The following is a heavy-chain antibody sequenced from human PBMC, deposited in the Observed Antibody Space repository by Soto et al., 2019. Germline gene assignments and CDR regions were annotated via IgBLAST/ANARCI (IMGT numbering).Heavy chain of an antibody. Sequence: PGGSLRLSCAASGFTFSDYYMSWIRQAPGKGLEWVSYISSSGSTIYYADSVKGRFTISRDNAKNSLYLQMNSLRADDTAVYYCARDRGGCSSASCRNNYYYGMDVWGQGTTVTVSS. J-gene: IGHJ6*02. D-gene: IGHD2-2*01. CDR3: ARDRGGCSSASCRNNYYYGMDV. CDR1: GFTFSDYY. CDR2: ISSSGSTI. V-gene: IGHV3-11*01.